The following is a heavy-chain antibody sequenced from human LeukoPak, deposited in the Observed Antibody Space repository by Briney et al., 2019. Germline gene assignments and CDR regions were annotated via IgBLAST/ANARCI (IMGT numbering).Heavy chain of an antibody. CDR1: GGSFSGYY. D-gene: IGHD6-19*01. CDR2: IYYSGST. Sequence: PSETLSLTCAVYGGSFSGYYWSWIRQPPGKGLEWIGSIYYSGSTYYNPSLKSRVTISVDTSKNQFSLKLSSVTAADTAVYYCARPYVAGTGTHNWFDPWGQGTLVTVSS. J-gene: IGHJ5*02. CDR3: ARPYVAGTGTHNWFDP. V-gene: IGHV4-34*01.